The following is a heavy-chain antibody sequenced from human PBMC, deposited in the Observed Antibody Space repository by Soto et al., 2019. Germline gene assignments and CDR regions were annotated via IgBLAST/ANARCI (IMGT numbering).Heavy chain of an antibody. CDR2: MNPNSGNT. D-gene: IGHD3-16*01. CDR1: GYTFTSYD. J-gene: IGHJ6*02. CDR3: GRGDTGGGGFDYYYYYGMDV. Sequence: QVQLVQSGAEVKKPGASVKVSCKASGYTFTSYDINWVRQATGQGLEWMGWMNPNSGNTGYAQKFQGRVTMTRNTPIRTAYMERSSRGSEDTAVYYCGRGDTGGGGFDYYYYYGMDVWGQGTTVTVSS. V-gene: IGHV1-8*01.